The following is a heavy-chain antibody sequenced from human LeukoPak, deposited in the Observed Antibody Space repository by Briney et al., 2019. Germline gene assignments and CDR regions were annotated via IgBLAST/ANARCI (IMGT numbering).Heavy chain of an antibody. V-gene: IGHV3-53*01. CDR3: ARAQPYCSGGSCYIYYYGMDV. CDR1: GFTVSSNY. CDR2: IYSGGST. Sequence: GGSLRLSCAASGFTVSSNYMSWVRQAPGKGLEWVSVIYSGGSTYYADSVKGRFTISRDNSKNTLYLQMNSLRAEDTAVYYCARAQPYCSGGSCYIYYYGMDVWGQGTTVTVSS. D-gene: IGHD2-15*01. J-gene: IGHJ6*02.